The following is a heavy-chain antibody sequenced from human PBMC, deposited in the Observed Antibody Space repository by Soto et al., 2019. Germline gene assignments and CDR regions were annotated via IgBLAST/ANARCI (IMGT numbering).Heavy chain of an antibody. D-gene: IGHD3-10*01. J-gene: IGHJ6*02. CDR2: IYYSGST. Sequence: SETLSLTCTVSGGSISSYYWSWIRQPPGKGLDWIGYIYYSGSTNYNPSLKSRVTISVDTSKNQFSLKLSSVTAADTAVYYCARPSMVRGVINPYYYYGMDVWGQGTTVTVSS. V-gene: IGHV4-59*01. CDR1: GGSISSYY. CDR3: ARPSMVRGVINPYYYYGMDV.